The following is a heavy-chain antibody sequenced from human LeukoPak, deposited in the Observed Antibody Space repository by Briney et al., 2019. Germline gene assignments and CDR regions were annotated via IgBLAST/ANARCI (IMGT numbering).Heavy chain of an antibody. D-gene: IGHD5-24*01. Sequence: GGSLRLSCAVSGFKFSSYWMNWVRQVPGKGLMWVAHINTNGDNANYADSVKGRFTISRDNAKSTLSLQMNSLRAEDTAIYYCVRDNAYTFDYWGQGTLVTVSS. CDR2: INTNGDNA. J-gene: IGHJ4*01. CDR1: GFKFSSYW. CDR3: VRDNAYTFDY. V-gene: IGHV3-74*01.